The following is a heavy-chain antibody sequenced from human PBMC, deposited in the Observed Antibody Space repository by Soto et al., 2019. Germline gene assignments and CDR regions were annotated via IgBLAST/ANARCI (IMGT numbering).Heavy chain of an antibody. D-gene: IGHD5-12*01. J-gene: IGHJ5*02. V-gene: IGHV4-39*01. CDR2: IYYSGST. CDR1: GGSISSSSYY. CDR3: ARLRDDIVATMGWFDP. Sequence: SETLSLTCTVSGGSISSSSYYWGWIRQPPGKGLEWIGSIYYSGSTYYNPSLKSRVTISVDTSKNQFSLKLSSLTAADTAVYYCARLRDDIVATMGWFDPWGQGTLVTVSS.